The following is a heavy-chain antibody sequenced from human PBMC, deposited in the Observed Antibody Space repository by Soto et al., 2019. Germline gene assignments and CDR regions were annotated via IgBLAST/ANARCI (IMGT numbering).Heavy chain of an antibody. CDR2: ISSSSSYI. CDR3: ARVLVGSSNAYAFDI. V-gene: IGHV3-21*01. J-gene: IGHJ3*02. Sequence: PGGSLRLSCAASGFTFSSYSMNWVRQAPGKGLEWVSSISSSSSYIYYADSVKGRFTISRDNAKNSLYLQMNSLRAEDTAVYYCARVLVGSSNAYAFDIWGQGTMVTV. D-gene: IGHD6-6*01. CDR1: GFTFSSYS.